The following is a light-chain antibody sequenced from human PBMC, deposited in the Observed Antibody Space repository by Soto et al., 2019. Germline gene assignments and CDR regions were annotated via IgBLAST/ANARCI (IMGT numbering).Light chain of an antibody. V-gene: IGKV1-5*01. CDR2: DAS. CDR3: QQYNSYSLT. CDR1: QSISSW. Sequence: DIQMTQSPSTLSASVGDRVTITCRASQSISSWLAWYQQKPGKAPKLLIYDASSLESGVPSRFSGSGSGSEFTLTISSLQPDDFATYYCQQYNSYSLTFGGGTKVEIK. J-gene: IGKJ4*01.